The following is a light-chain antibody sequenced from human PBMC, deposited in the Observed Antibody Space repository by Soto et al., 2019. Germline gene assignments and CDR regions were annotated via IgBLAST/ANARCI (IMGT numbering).Light chain of an antibody. CDR2: GAS. Sequence: ESVLTQSPGTLSLSPGERATLSCRASQTISSTYLAWYQQRPGQAPRLLIYGASNRATGIPDRFSGSGSGTDFTLTISRLEPEDFAVYHCQQDWTFGQGTKVDIK. V-gene: IGKV3-20*01. J-gene: IGKJ1*01. CDR3: QQDWT. CDR1: QTISSTY.